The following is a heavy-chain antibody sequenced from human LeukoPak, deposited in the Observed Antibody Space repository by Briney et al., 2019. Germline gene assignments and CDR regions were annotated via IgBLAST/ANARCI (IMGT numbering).Heavy chain of an antibody. CDR2: MSADSATT. V-gene: IGHV3-23*01. J-gene: IGHJ6*04. Sequence: GGSLRLSCAASGFNFGSYSMTWVRQAPGNGLEWVSVMSADSATTFYADSVKGRFTISRDNAKNTVFLRMSSLRAEDTAVYYCAELGITMIGGVWGKGTTVTISS. CDR1: GFNFGSYS. D-gene: IGHD3-10*02. CDR3: AELGITMIGGV.